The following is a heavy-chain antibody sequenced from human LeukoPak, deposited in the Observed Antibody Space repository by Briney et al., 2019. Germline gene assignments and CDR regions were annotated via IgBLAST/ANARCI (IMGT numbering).Heavy chain of an antibody. CDR3: TRGGNYFDP. CDR1: GFTFSSYG. CDR2: ISSSGGTM. J-gene: IGHJ5*02. Sequence: PGRSLRLSCAASGFTFSSYGMHWVRQAPGKGLEWVAYISSSGGTMYYADSVKGRFTISRDDAKKSLYLQTNSLRAEDTAVYYCTRGGNYFDPWGQGTLVTVSS. V-gene: IGHV3-48*04.